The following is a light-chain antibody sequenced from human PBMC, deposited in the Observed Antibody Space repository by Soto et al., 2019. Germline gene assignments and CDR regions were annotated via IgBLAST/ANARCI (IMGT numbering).Light chain of an antibody. CDR3: QQYKDWPPWT. V-gene: IGKV3-15*01. J-gene: IGKJ1*01. CDR1: ESVGSK. CDR2: GAS. Sequence: EVVMTQSPGTLSVSPGEGATLSCRASESVGSKLAWYQQKPGQAPRLLIFGASTRATGVPVRFSGGGSETEFTLTISSLQSEDFAVYYCQQYKDWPPWTFGQGTKVEMK.